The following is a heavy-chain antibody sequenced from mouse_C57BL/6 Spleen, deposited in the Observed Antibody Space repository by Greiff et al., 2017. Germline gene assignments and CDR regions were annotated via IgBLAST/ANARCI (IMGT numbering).Heavy chain of an antibody. Sequence: QVQLQQPGAELVKPGASVKMSCKASGYTFTSYWITWVKQRPGQGLEWIGDIYPGSGSTNYNEKFKSKATLTVDTSSSTAYMQLSSLTSEDSAVYYCARLRDYDVYAMDYWGQGTSVTVSS. J-gene: IGHJ4*01. CDR1: GYTFTSYW. CDR3: ARLRDYDVYAMDY. D-gene: IGHD2-4*01. V-gene: IGHV1-55*01. CDR2: IYPGSGST.